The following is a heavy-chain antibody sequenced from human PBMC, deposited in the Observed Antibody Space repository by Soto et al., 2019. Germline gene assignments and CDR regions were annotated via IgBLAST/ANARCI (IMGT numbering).Heavy chain of an antibody. CDR2: INDDGRRT. D-gene: IGHD3-9*01. CDR1: GFTFSSYW. Sequence: GGSLRLSCAASGFTFSSYWMHWVRQAPGKGLEWVSRINDDGRRTSYADSVKGRFTISSDNSKNTLYLQMNNLRAEDTAVYYCARVTTFYDILTSSYALNYFDYWGQGTRVTVSS. J-gene: IGHJ4*02. V-gene: IGHV3-74*01. CDR3: ARVTTFYDILTSSYALNYFDY.